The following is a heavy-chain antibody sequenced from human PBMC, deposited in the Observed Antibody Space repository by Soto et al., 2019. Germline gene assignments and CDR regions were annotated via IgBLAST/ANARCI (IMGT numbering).Heavy chain of an antibody. CDR2: INPNSGGT. D-gene: IGHD6-19*01. CDR3: ARNIQWLVDYYYGMDV. V-gene: IGHV1-2*02. CDR1: GYTFTGYY. Sequence: VKVSCKASGYTFTGYYMHWVRQAPGQGLEWMGWINPNSGGTNYAQKFQGRVTMTRDTSISTAYMELSRLRSDDTAVYYCARNIQWLVDYYYGMDVWGQGTTVTVSS. J-gene: IGHJ6*02.